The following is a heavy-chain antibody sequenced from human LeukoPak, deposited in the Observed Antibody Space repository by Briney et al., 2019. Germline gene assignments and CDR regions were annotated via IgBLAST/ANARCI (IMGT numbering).Heavy chain of an antibody. CDR2: ISSSGGST. CDR1: GLTFSSYA. D-gene: IGHD6-19*01. Sequence: GGSLRLSCAASGLTFSSYALSWVRQAPGKELEWVSAISSSGGSTEYADSVKGRFTISRDNSKHTINLQMNCLICEDTAVYYSAKDLDVAGIAVAGTYYYYGMDVWGQGTTVTVSS. J-gene: IGHJ6*02. CDR3: AKDLDVAGIAVAGTYYYYGMDV. V-gene: IGHV3-23*01.